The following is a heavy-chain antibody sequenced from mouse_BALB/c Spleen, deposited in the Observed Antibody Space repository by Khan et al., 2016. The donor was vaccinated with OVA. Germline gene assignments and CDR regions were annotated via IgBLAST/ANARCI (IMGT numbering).Heavy chain of an antibody. D-gene: IGHD2-14*01. CDR1: GFSLTNYG. J-gene: IGHJ4*01. CDR3: ARAYYRYDGYYAMDY. Sequence: QVQLKQSGPGLVAPSQSLSITCTISGFSLTNYGVHWVRQPPGKGLEWLVVIWNDGNTAYNSALKSRLTISKDNSKSQVFLKMNSLQTDDTAMYYCARAYYRYDGYYAMDYWGQGTSVTVSS. V-gene: IGHV2-6-1*01. CDR2: IWNDGNT.